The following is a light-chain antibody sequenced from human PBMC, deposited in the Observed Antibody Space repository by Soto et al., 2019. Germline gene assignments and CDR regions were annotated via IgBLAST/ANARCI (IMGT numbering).Light chain of an antibody. Sequence: MTQTPPSLSVTPGQPASISCRASQSVGTFLCWYQQKPGTAPKLLVYAVSNLEIGVPSRFSGSGSGTNFTLTISGLQPEDFATYFCQQNYNTPITFGQGTRLEIK. CDR1: QSVGTF. V-gene: IGKV1-39*01. CDR3: QQNYNTPIT. CDR2: AVS. J-gene: IGKJ5*01.